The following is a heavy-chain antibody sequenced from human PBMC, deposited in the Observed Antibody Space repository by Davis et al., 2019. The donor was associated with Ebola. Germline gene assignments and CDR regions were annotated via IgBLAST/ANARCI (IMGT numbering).Heavy chain of an antibody. D-gene: IGHD2-15*01. V-gene: IGHV1-46*01. J-gene: IGHJ5*02. CDR3: ARGRYCSGGSCFSRWFDP. CDR1: GYTFPNYY. CDR2: INPSGGST. Sequence: AASVKVSCKASGYTFPNYYMHWVRQAPGQGLEWMGIINPSGGSTSYAQKFQGRVTMTRDTSTSTVYMELSSLRSEDTAVYYCARGRYCSGGSCFSRWFDPWGQGTLVTVSS.